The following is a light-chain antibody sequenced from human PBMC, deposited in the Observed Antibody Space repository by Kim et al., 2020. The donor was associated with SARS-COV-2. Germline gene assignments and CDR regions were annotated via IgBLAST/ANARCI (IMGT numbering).Light chain of an antibody. Sequence: GQSITITCTGTSSDVGGYNYVSWYQQHPGKAPKLMIYDVSNRPSGVSNRFSGSKSGNTASLTISGLQAEDEADYYCSSYTSSSTVVFGGGTKLAVL. V-gene: IGLV2-14*03. CDR1: SSDVGGYNY. CDR2: DVS. J-gene: IGLJ2*01. CDR3: SSYTSSSTVV.